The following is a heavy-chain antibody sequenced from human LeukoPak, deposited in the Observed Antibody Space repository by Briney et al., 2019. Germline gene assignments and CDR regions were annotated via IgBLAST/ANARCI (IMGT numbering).Heavy chain of an antibody. Sequence: ASVKVSCKASGGTFSSYAISWVRQAPGQGLEWMGRIIPILGIANYAQKFQGRVTITADKSTSTAYMELSSLRSEDTAVYYCARVEYYYDSSGYYEAGAFDIWGQGTMVTVSS. CDR1: GGTFSSYA. D-gene: IGHD3-22*01. CDR2: IIPILGIA. CDR3: ARVEYYYDSSGYYEAGAFDI. J-gene: IGHJ3*02. V-gene: IGHV1-69*04.